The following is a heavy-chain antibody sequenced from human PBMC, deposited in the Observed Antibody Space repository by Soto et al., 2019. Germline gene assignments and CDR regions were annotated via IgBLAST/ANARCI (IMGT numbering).Heavy chain of an antibody. J-gene: IGHJ4*02. CDR3: ARGLLFLIDY. CDR2: NSSSSSTI. CDR1: AFTLRSYR. Sequence: GGSLRLSCASSAFTLRSYRMNVVRQAPGQWLGWVSYNSSSSSTIYYAGSVKVRFAIPRDNAKNSLYLQKNSLRDEDTAVYYCARGLLFLIDYWGQGTLVTAS. D-gene: IGHD2-21*02. V-gene: IGHV3-48*02.